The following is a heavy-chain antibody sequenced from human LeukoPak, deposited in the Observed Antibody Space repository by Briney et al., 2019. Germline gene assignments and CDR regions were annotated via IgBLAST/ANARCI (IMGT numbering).Heavy chain of an antibody. V-gene: IGHV4-34*01. Sequence: SETLSLTCAVYGGSFSGYYWSWIRQPPGKGLEWIGEINHSGSTNYNPSLKSRVTILVDTSKNQFSLKLSSVTAADTAVYYCARALRYFDWSWASWGQGTLVTVSS. CDR3: ARALRYFDWSWAS. J-gene: IGHJ4*02. CDR2: INHSGST. CDR1: GGSFSGYY. D-gene: IGHD3-9*01.